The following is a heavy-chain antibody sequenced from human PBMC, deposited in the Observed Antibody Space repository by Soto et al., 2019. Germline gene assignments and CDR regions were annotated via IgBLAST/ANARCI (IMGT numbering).Heavy chain of an antibody. CDR2: IYYSGST. CDR1: GGSISSGGYY. CDR3: ARGRDYYLYYFDY. V-gene: IGHV4-31*03. Sequence: PSETLSLTCTVSGGSISSGGYYWSWIRQHPGKGLEWIGYIYYSGSTYYNPSLKSRVTISLDTSKSQFSLKLSSVTAADTAVYYCARGRDYYLYYFDYWGQGLLVTVS. J-gene: IGHJ4*02. D-gene: IGHD3-22*01.